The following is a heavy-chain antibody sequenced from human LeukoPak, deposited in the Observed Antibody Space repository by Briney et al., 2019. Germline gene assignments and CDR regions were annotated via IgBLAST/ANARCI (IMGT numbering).Heavy chain of an antibody. V-gene: IGHV3-53*04. Sequence: GGSLRLSCAASGFTVSSNYMSWVRRAPGKGLEWVSVIYSGGSTYYADSVKGRFTISRHNSKNTLYLQMNSLRAEDTAVYYCAARSVNYYDSSGYYRYWGQGTLVTVSS. D-gene: IGHD3-22*01. J-gene: IGHJ4*02. CDR2: IYSGGST. CDR1: GFTVSSNY. CDR3: AARSVNYYDSSGYYRY.